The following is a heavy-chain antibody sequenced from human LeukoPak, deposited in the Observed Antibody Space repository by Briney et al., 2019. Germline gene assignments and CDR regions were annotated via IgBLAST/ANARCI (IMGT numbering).Heavy chain of an antibody. CDR3: ARGDRGFACCGGDCYHPPVY. CDR2: INLESGGT. J-gene: IGHJ4*02. Sequence: ASVKVSCKASEYTFTGYYMHWARQAPGQGLEWMGWINLESGGTNYAQNFQGRVTMPTDTSLRTAHLALSRLSSDAPAVSYRARGDRGFACCGGDCYHPPVYWGQGTLVTVSS. D-gene: IGHD2-21*02. CDR1: EYTFTGYY. V-gene: IGHV1-2*02.